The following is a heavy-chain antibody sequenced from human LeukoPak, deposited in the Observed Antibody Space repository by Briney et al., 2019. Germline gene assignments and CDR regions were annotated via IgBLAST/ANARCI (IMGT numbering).Heavy chain of an antibody. D-gene: IGHD6-13*01. Sequence: GGSLRLSCVASGFTFSSYAMSWVRQAPGKGLEWVSAISGSGGSTYYADFVKGRFTISRDNSKNTLYLQMNSLRAEDTAVYYCAKDGGLAAAGTWGYWGQGTLVTVSS. V-gene: IGHV3-23*01. J-gene: IGHJ4*02. CDR3: AKDGGLAAAGTWGY. CDR1: GFTFSSYA. CDR2: ISGSGGST.